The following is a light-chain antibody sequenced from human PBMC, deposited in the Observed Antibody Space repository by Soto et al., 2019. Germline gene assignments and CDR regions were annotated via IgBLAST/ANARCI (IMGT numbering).Light chain of an antibody. Sequence: ETVLSASSPTLALSPGGGSTPPCRAPQSVISNYLAWYQQRPGQPPRLLIYGASARATGIPPRFSGGGSGTEFTVTISSLQSEDFAIYYCRQYDIWPPYTFGQGTKVDIK. CDR1: QSVISN. CDR2: GAS. V-gene: IGKV3-15*01. CDR3: RQYDIWPPYT. J-gene: IGKJ2*01.